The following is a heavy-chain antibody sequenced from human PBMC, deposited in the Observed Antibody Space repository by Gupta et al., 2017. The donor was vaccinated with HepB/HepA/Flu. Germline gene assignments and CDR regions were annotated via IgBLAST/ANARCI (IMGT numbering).Heavy chain of an antibody. CDR1: GDSIDRGAHY. V-gene: IGHV4-30-4*08. D-gene: IGHD2-21*01. CDR3: AREFPSIGGYFDF. CDR2: IYYSGNT. Sequence: QVQLHESGPGLVGPSQTLSPTCTVSGDSIDRGAHYWTWIRQRPGQGLEWIGYIYYSGNTKLTPSLKSRIRMSVDTSKNQFSLKLTSVTVEDTAVYYCAREFPSIGGYFDFWGQGVLVTVTT. J-gene: IGHJ4*02.